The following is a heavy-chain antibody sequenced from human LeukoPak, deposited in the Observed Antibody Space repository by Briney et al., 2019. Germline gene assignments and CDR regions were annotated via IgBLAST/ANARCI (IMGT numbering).Heavy chain of an antibody. J-gene: IGHJ4*02. CDR1: GGSISSGDYY. CDR2: IYYSGST. V-gene: IGHV4-31*03. D-gene: IGHD3-22*01. CDR3: ARSGGYFFDY. Sequence: SETLSLTCTVSGGSISSGDYYWSWIRQHPGKGLEWIAYIYYSGSTYYNPSLKSRVTISVDTSKNQFSLRLNSVTAADTAVYYCARSGGYFFDYWGRGTLVTVSS.